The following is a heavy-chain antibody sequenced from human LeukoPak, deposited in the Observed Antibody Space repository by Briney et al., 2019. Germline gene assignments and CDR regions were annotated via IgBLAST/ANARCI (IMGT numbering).Heavy chain of an antibody. CDR2: ISGSGGNT. V-gene: IGHV3-23*01. D-gene: IGHD3-16*01. J-gene: IGHJ4*02. CDR1: GFTFSSNV. Sequence: GSLRLSCAASGFTFSSNVMSWVRQAPGKGLEWVSAISGSGGNTFYADSVKGWFTISRDNAKNSLYLQMNSLRAEDTAVYYCARGSVGGGTYFDYWGQGTLVTVSS. CDR3: ARGSVGGGTYFDY.